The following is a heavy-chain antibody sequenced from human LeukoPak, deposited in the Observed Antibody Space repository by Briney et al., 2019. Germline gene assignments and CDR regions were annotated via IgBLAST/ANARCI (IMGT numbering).Heavy chain of an antibody. D-gene: IGHD3/OR15-3a*01. V-gene: IGHV1-2*02. CDR1: GYTFTGYY. Sequence: ASVKVSCKASGYTFTGYYMHWVRQAPGQGLEWMGWINPNSGGTNYAQKFQGRVTMTRDTSISTAYMELSRLRFDGTAVYYCARLIGLGYYFEYWGQGTLVTLSS. CDR2: INPNSGGT. CDR3: ARLIGLGYYFEY. J-gene: IGHJ4*02.